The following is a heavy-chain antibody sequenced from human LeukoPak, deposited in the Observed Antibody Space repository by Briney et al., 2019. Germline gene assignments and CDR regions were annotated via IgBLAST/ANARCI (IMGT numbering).Heavy chain of an antibody. Sequence: ASVKVSCKASGYTFTSYDINWVRPATGQGLEWMGWMNPNSGNTGYAQKFQGRVTMTRNTSISTAYMELSSLRSEDTAVYYCARSYRYDYVWGSYNWFDPWGQGTLVTVSS. D-gene: IGHD3-16*01. J-gene: IGHJ5*02. CDR1: GYTFTSYD. CDR3: ARSYRYDYVWGSYNWFDP. CDR2: MNPNSGNT. V-gene: IGHV1-8*01.